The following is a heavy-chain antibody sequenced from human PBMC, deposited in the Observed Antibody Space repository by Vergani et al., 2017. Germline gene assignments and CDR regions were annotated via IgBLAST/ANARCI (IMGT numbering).Heavy chain of an antibody. V-gene: IGHV4-34*01. CDR1: GGSFSGYY. Sequence: QVQLQQWGAGLLKPSETLSLTCAVYGGSFSGYYWSWIRQPPGKGLEWIGEINHSGSTNYNPSLKSRVTISVDTSKNQFSLKLSSVTAADTAVYYCAREVPGGFDYWGQGTLVTVSS. J-gene: IGHJ4*02. D-gene: IGHD3-10*01. CDR2: INHSGST. CDR3: AREVPGGFDY.